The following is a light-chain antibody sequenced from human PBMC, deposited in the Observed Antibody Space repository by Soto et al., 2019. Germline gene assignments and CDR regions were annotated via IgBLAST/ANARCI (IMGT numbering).Light chain of an antibody. CDR3: QQRSNWPLT. CDR1: QSVSSY. V-gene: IGKV3-11*01. CDR2: DAS. Sequence: EIVLTQSPATLSLSPGERATLSCRASQSVSSYLAWYQQKPGQAPRLLIYDASNMATGIPARFSGSGSGTDFTLTISSLEPEDFAVYSCQQRSNWPLTFGGGTKVEIK. J-gene: IGKJ4*01.